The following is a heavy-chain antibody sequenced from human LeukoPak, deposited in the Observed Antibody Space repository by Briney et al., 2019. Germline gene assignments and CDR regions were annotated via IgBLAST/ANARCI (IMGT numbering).Heavy chain of an antibody. CDR2: IYYSGST. Sequence: SETLSLTCTVSGGSISSYYWSWIRQPPGKGLEWIGYIYYSGSTNYNPSLKSRVTISVDTSKNQFSLKLSSVTAPDTAVYYCARTPADSSGWFDAFDIWGQGTMVTVSS. V-gene: IGHV4-59*08. J-gene: IGHJ3*02. D-gene: IGHD6-19*01. CDR3: ARTPADSSGWFDAFDI. CDR1: GGSISSYY.